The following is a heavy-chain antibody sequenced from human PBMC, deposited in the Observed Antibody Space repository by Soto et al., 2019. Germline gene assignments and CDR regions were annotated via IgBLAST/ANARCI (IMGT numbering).Heavy chain of an antibody. CDR3: ARGTYYYDSRFDP. V-gene: IGHV1-69*10. CDR1: GGTFSSYA. J-gene: IGHJ5*02. Sequence: SVKVSCKASGGTFSSYAISWVRQAPGQGLEWMGGIIPILGTANYAQKFQGRVTITADKSTSTAYMELSSLRSEDTAVYYRARGTYYYDSRFDPWGQGTLVTVSS. CDR2: IIPILGTA. D-gene: IGHD3-22*01.